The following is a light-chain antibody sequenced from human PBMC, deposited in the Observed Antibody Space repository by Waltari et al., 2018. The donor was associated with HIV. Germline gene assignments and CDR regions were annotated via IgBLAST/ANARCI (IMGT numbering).Light chain of an antibody. Sequence: DIVLTQSPDSLAVSLGERATINCTSSRSISYSSNNKNYLVWYQQKPGQPPRVLIYWASTRESGVPDRFSGSGSGTDFTLTISSLQTEDGAVYFCQQYHSLPITFGQGTRLEIK. CDR2: WAS. CDR1: RSISYSSNNKNY. CDR3: QQYHSLPIT. J-gene: IGKJ5*01. V-gene: IGKV4-1*01.